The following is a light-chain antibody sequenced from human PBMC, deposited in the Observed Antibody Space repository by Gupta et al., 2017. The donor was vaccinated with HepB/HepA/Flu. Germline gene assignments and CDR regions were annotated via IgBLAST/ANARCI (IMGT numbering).Light chain of an antibody. V-gene: IGKV3D-20*01. CDR1: QSVRSSY. CDR2: DAS. Sequence: EIVLTQSPATLSLSPGERATLSCGASQSVRSSYLAWYQQKPGLAPRLLIYDASSRATGLPDRFSGSGSGTEFTLTISRLEPEDFAVYYCQQEGSSPRTFGQGTKVEIK. J-gene: IGKJ1*01. CDR3: QQEGSSPRT.